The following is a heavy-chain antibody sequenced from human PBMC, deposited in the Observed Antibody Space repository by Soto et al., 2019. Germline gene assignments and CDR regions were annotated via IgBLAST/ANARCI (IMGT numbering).Heavy chain of an antibody. CDR1: GFTFSSYG. CDR3: VRGTGSNYAYFDY. CDR2: IWYDGSHK. D-gene: IGHD3-16*01. J-gene: IGHJ4*02. V-gene: IGHV3-33*01. Sequence: QVQLVESGGGVVQPGRSLRLSCAASGFTFSSYGMHWVRQAPGKGLEWVAVIWYDGSHKYYRDSVKGRFTISRDNSDNPVYLQMNSLRDEDTAVYYCVRGTGSNYAYFDYWGQGAPVTVSS.